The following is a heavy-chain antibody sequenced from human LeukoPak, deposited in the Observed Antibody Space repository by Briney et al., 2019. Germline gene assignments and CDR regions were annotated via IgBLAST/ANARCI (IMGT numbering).Heavy chain of an antibody. J-gene: IGHJ4*02. CDR2: ISYDGSNK. D-gene: IGHD4-23*01. V-gene: IGHV3-30-3*01. CDR1: GFTFSSYA. Sequence: PGGSLRLSCAASGFTFSSYAMHWVRQAPGKGLEWVAVISYDGSNKYYADSVKGRFTISRDNSKNTLYLQMNSLRAEDTAVYYCARGGGYGGNRFDYWGQGTLVTVSS. CDR3: ARGGGYGGNRFDY.